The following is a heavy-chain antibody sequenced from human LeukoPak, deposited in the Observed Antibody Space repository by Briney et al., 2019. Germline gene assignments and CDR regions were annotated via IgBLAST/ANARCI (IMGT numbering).Heavy chain of an antibody. CDR2: ISNNGGST. V-gene: IGHV3-64*01. CDR1: GFTFSSYA. J-gene: IGHJ4*02. Sequence: GGSLRLSCVASGFTFSSYAVHWFRQAPGKGLEYVSAISNNGGSTYYANSVEGRFTISRDNSKNTLSLQMGSLRAEDKAVYYCARGDSGSHLDYWGQGSLVTVSS. D-gene: IGHD1-26*01. CDR3: ARGDSGSHLDY.